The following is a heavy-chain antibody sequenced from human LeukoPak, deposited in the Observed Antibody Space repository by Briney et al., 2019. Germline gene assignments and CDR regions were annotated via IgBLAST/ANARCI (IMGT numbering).Heavy chain of an antibody. J-gene: IGHJ4*02. CDR2: LSFDGSNK. CDR1: EFTFSSIG. D-gene: IGHD4-23*01. CDR3: AKDQSDRDGGSFFEY. V-gene: IGHV3-30*18. Sequence: GGSLNFSCAAFEFTFSSIGLHWARKAPARGREWVQALSFDGSNKYYADAVKGRFTVSRDNSKNTLYLQMNSLRAEDAAVYYCAKDQSDRDGGSFFEYWGQGTLVTVSS.